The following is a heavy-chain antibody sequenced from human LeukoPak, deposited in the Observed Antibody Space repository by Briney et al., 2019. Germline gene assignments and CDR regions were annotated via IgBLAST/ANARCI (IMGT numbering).Heavy chain of an antibody. D-gene: IGHD3-10*01. CDR3: ARGPGFGELLCSDYFDY. V-gene: IGHV3-74*01. CDR1: GFTFSSYW. Sequence: GGSLRLSCAASGFTFSSYWMHWVRQAPGKGLVWVSRINSDGSSTSYADSVKGRFTISRDNAKNTLYLQMNSLRAEDTAVYYCARGPGFGELLCSDYFDYWGQGTLVTVSS. J-gene: IGHJ4*02. CDR2: INSDGSST.